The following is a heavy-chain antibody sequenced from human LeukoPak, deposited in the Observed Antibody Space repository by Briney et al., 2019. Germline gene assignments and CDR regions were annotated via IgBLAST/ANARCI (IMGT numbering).Heavy chain of an antibody. D-gene: IGHD6-19*01. Sequence: GGSLRLSCAASGFTFDDYTMHWVRQAPGKGLEWVPLISWDGGSTYYADSVKGRFTISRDNSKNSLYLQMNSLRTEDTALYYCAKKGSGWYFDYWGQGTLVTVSS. CDR3: AKKGSGWYFDY. CDR1: GFTFDDYT. J-gene: IGHJ4*02. CDR2: ISWDGGST. V-gene: IGHV3-43*01.